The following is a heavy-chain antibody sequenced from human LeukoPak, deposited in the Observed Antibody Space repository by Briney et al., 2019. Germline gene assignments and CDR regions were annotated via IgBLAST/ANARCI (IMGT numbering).Heavy chain of an antibody. V-gene: IGHV3-30*02. CDR3: AKKTIAGATVDAFDI. D-gene: IGHD1-26*01. CDR2: IRYDGFNK. Sequence: GGSLRLSCAASGFTFSNYGMHWVRQAPGKGLEWVASIRYDGFNKYYADSLKGRFTISKDNSKNTLYLQMNSLRAEDTAVYYCAKKTIAGATVDAFDIWGQGTMVIVSS. CDR1: GFTFSNYG. J-gene: IGHJ3*02.